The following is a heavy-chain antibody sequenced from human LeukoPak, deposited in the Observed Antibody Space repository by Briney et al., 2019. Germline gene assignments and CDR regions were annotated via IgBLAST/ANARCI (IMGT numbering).Heavy chain of an antibody. CDR1: GFTFSSYS. D-gene: IGHD5-18*01. V-gene: IGHV3-23*01. Sequence: PGGSLRLSCAASGFTFSSYSMNWVRQAPGKGLEWVSAISGSGGSTYYADSVKGRFTISRDNSKNTLYLQMNSLRAEDTAVYYCAKDVVDTAPYYYYGMDVWGQGTTVTVSS. J-gene: IGHJ6*02. CDR3: AKDVVDTAPYYYYGMDV. CDR2: ISGSGGST.